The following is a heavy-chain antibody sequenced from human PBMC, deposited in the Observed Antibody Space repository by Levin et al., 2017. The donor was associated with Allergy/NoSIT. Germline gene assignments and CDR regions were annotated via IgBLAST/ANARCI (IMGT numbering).Heavy chain of an antibody. Sequence: SETLSLTCTVSGGSISSSSYYWGWIRQPPGKGLEWIGSIYYSGSTYYNPSLKSRVTISVDTSKNQFSLKLSSVTAADTAVYYCARRASSWGFFDYWGQGTLVTVSS. V-gene: IGHV4-39*01. CDR1: GGSISSSSYY. J-gene: IGHJ4*02. CDR2: IYYSGST. D-gene: IGHD6-13*01. CDR3: ARRASSWGFFDY.